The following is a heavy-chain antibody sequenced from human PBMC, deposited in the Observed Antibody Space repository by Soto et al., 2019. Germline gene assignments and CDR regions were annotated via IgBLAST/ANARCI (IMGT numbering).Heavy chain of an antibody. CDR2: TYYSGST. D-gene: IGHD3-10*01. CDR3: ARDRGLLWFGTIDY. V-gene: IGHV4-59*01. Sequence: KTSETLSLTCTVSGVSIRSYFWSWIRQPPGKGLEWIGYTYYSGSTNYNPSLKSRVTISVDTSKNQFSLKLSSVTAADTAVYYCARDRGLLWFGTIDYWGQGTLVTVSS. CDR1: GVSIRSYF. J-gene: IGHJ4*02.